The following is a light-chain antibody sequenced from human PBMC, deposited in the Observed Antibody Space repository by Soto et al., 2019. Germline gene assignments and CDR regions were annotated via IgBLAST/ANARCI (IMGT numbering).Light chain of an antibody. V-gene: IGLV2-14*01. CDR2: EVS. J-gene: IGLJ1*01. CDR3: SSYTSSSIAYV. Sequence: QSALTQPASVSGSPGQSITISCTGTSSDVGGYNYVSWYQQHPGKAPKLMIYEVSNRPSGVSNHFSGSKSGNTASLTISGLQAEDEADYYCSSYTSSSIAYVFGTGTQLTVL. CDR1: SSDVGGYNY.